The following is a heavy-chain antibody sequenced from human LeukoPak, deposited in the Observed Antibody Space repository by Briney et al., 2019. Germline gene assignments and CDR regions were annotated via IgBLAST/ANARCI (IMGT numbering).Heavy chain of an antibody. CDR1: GNSISSTNYF. CDR3: ARADRYCSSTSCYTWDY. D-gene: IGHD2-2*02. V-gene: IGHV4-39*07. J-gene: IGHJ4*02. CDR2: IYYGGST. Sequence: SETLSLTCTVSGNSISSTNYFWAWIRQPPGKGLEWIGSIYYGGSTYSNPSLKSRVTISVDTSKNQFSLKLSSVTAADTAVYYCARADRYCSSTSCYTWDYWGQGTLLTVSS.